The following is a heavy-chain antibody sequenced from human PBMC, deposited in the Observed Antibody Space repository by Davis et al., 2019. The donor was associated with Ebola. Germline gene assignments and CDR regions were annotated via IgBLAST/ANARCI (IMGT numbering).Heavy chain of an antibody. D-gene: IGHD2-21*02. CDR1: GFTFSSYV. V-gene: IGHV3-64*01. CDR2: ISSNGRRT. CDR3: ASTYCGDDCYAYDFDY. Sequence: GESLKISCAASGFTFSSYVMHWVRQAPGKGLEYVSGISSNGRRTYYARSVKGRLTISRDNSKNTLYLQMGSLRAEDMAVYYCASTYCGDDCYAYDFDYWGQGALVTVSS. J-gene: IGHJ4*02.